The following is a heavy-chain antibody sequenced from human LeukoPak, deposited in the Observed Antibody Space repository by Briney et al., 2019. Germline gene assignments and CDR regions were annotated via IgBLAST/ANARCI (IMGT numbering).Heavy chain of an antibody. Sequence: SETLSLTCTASGGSISSYYWSWIRQPPRKGLLWSGYSYYSESTNYNPSLKSRVTISVDTSKHQFSLKLSSVTAADTAVYYCARVRPNSSSWYGGYFDYWGQGTLVTVSS. J-gene: IGHJ4*02. CDR3: ARVRPNSSSWYGGYFDY. CDR2: SYYSEST. CDR1: GGSISSYY. D-gene: IGHD6-13*01. V-gene: IGHV4-59*01.